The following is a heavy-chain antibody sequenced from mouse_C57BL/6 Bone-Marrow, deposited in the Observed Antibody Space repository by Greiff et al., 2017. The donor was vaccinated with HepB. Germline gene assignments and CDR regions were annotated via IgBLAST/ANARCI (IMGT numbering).Heavy chain of an antibody. CDR3: ARDITTVVATSGAMDY. V-gene: IGHV5-4*01. CDR1: GFTFSSYA. Sequence: EVQGVESGGGLVKPGGSLKLSCAASGFTFSSYAMSWVRQTPEKRLEWVATISDGGSYTYYPDNVKGRFTISRDNAKNNLYLQMSHLKSEDTAMYYCARDITTVVATSGAMDYWGQGTSVTVSS. J-gene: IGHJ4*01. CDR2: ISDGGSYT. D-gene: IGHD1-1*01.